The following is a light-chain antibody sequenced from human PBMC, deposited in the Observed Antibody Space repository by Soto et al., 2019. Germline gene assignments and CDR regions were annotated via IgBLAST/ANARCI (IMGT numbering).Light chain of an antibody. V-gene: IGKV3-20*01. J-gene: IGKJ1*01. CDR3: KQYGSSRWT. Sequence: EIVLTQSPGTLSLSPGERATLSCRASQSVSSSYLVWYQQKPGQAPRLLIYGASSRATGIPDRFSGSGSGTDFTLTISRLEPEDFAVYYCKQYGSSRWTFAQGTKVAIK. CDR1: QSVSSSY. CDR2: GAS.